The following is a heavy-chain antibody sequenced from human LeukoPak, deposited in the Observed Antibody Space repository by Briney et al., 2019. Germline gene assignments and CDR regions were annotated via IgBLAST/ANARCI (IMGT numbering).Heavy chain of an antibody. D-gene: IGHD3-3*01. Sequence: GGSLRLSCAASGFTFSSYGMHWVRQAPGKGLEWVAVISYDGSNKYYADSVKGRFTISRDNSKNSLYLQMNSLRAEDTALYYCAKDIATSYYDFWSGPAMSSPAWGFDYWGQGTLVTVSS. J-gene: IGHJ4*02. CDR1: GFTFSSYG. CDR2: ISYDGSNK. V-gene: IGHV3-30*18. CDR3: AKDIATSYYDFWSGPAMSSPAWGFDY.